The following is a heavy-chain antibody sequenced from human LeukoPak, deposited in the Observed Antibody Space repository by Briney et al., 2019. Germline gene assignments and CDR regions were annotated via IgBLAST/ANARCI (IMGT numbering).Heavy chain of an antibody. D-gene: IGHD1-26*01. J-gene: IGHJ4*02. Sequence: PGGSLRLSCAASGFTFSSYAMHWVRQAPGKGQEWVAVISYDGSNKYYADSVKGRFTISRDNSKNTLYLQMNSLRAEDTAVYYCAREGATTAFDYWGQGTLVTVSS. V-gene: IGHV3-30*04. CDR3: AREGATTAFDY. CDR2: ISYDGSNK. CDR1: GFTFSSYA.